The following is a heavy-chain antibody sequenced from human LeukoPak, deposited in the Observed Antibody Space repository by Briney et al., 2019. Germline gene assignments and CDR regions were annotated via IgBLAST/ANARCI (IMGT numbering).Heavy chain of an antibody. CDR1: GGSISSYY. CDR2: VYYSGST. D-gene: IGHD2-15*01. Sequence: SETLSLTCTVSGGSISSYYWSWIRQPPGKGLEWIGYVYYSGSTNYNPSLKSRVSISADTSKNQFSLKLSSVTAADTAVYYCARGAVYCSSSSCPLGKWGQGTLVTVSS. CDR3: ARGAVYCSSSSCPLGK. V-gene: IGHV4-59*01. J-gene: IGHJ4*02.